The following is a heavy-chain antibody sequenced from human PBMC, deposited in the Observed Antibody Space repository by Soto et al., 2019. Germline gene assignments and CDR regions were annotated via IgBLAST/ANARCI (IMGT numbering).Heavy chain of an antibody. CDR1: GFTFDDYA. D-gene: IGHD2-15*01. J-gene: IGHJ4*02. CDR2: ITWNSNVL. Sequence: EVQLVESGGGLVQPGGSLRLSCAASGFTFDDYAMHWVRRVPGEGLEWVSSITWNSNVLGYADSVKGRFTISRDNAKNSLYLQMNSLRPEDTALYYCAKGGPDGFCSGGRCYFEQWGQGTLVTVSS. V-gene: IGHV3-9*01. CDR3: AKGGPDGFCSGGRCYFEQ.